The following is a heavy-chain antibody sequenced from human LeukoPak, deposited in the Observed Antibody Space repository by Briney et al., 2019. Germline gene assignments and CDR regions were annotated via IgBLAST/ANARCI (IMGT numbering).Heavy chain of an antibody. J-gene: IGHJ3*02. CDR3: ARDNNQLPPFDAFDT. CDR1: GFTFSSYS. CDR2: ISSSSSYI. D-gene: IGHD2-2*01. V-gene: IGHV3-21*01. Sequence: KPGGSLRLSCAASGFTFSSYSMNWVRQAPGKGLEWVSSISSSSSYIYYADPVKGRFTISRDNAKNSLYLQMNSLRAEDTAVYYCARDNNQLPPFDAFDTWGQGTMVTVSS.